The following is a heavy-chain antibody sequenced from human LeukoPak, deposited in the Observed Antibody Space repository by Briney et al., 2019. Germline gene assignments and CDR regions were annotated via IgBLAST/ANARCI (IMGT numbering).Heavy chain of an antibody. CDR2: ISGSGGST. D-gene: IGHD6-13*01. CDR3: AKRVAAPGPTFDY. J-gene: IGHJ4*02. Sequence: PGGSLRLSCAASGFTFSSYAMSWARQAPGKGLEWVSAISGSGGSTYYADSVKGRFTISRDNSKNTLYLQMNILRAEDTAVYYCAKRVAAPGPTFDYWGQGTLVTVSS. V-gene: IGHV3-23*01. CDR1: GFTFSSYA.